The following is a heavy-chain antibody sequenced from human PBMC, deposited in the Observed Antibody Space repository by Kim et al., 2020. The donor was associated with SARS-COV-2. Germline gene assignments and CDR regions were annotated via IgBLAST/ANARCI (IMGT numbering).Heavy chain of an antibody. V-gene: IGHV1-3*01. Sequence: ASVKVSCKTSGYTFNTYALHWVRQAPGQRLDWMGWINGGNGYTEYPQNFQGRVTFTKDTSAKTAYLELSSLTSEDTAVYYCARDHRNSSGYYSFDYWGQGTLVTVSS. CDR1: GYTFNTYA. CDR2: INGGNGYT. D-gene: IGHD3-22*01. CDR3: ARDHRNSSGYYSFDY. J-gene: IGHJ4*02.